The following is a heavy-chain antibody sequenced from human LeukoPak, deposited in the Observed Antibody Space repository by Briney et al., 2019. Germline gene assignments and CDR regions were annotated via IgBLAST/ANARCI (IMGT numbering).Heavy chain of an antibody. V-gene: IGHV1-69*01. CDR1: GGTFSSYA. Sequence: GASVKVSCKASGGTFSSYAISWVRQAPGQGLEWVGGIIPIFGTANYAQKFQGRVTITADESTSTAYMELSSLRSEDTAVYYCARATYNVYYYYYGMDVWGKGTTVTVSS. D-gene: IGHD5-24*01. J-gene: IGHJ6*04. CDR2: IIPIFGTA. CDR3: ARATYNVYYYYYGMDV.